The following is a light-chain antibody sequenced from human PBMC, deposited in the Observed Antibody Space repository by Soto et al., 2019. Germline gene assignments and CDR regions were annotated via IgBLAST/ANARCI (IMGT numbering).Light chain of an antibody. Sequence: QFALTQLASVCGAPGQSITISCTGTSSDVGVYNYVSWYQQHPGKAPKLMIYDVTNRPSGVSNRVSGSKSGNTASLTISGLQAEDEADYYCSSYTGSSTPLVFGGGTQLTVL. CDR3: SSYTGSSTPLV. V-gene: IGLV2-14*01. CDR1: SSDVGVYNY. CDR2: DVT. J-gene: IGLJ3*02.